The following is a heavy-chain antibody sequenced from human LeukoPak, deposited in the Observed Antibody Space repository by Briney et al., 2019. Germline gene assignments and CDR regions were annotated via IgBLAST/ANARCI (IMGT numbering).Heavy chain of an antibody. J-gene: IGHJ4*02. CDR1: GGSFSGYY. CDR3: ARVVAAAGRYFDY. Sequence: SETLSLTCAVYGGSFSGYYWSWIRQPPGKGLEWIGEINHSGSTNYNPSLKSRVTISVDTSKNRFSLKLSSVTAADTAVYYCARVVAAAGRYFDYWGQGTLVTVSS. CDR2: INHSGST. V-gene: IGHV4-34*01. D-gene: IGHD6-13*01.